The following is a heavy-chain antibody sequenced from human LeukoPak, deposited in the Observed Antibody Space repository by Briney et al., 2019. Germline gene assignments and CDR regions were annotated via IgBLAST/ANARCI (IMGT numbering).Heavy chain of an antibody. CDR1: GGSFSGYY. CDR2: INHSGST. CDR3: ASGGYCSGGSCHL. Sequence: PSETLSLTCAVYGGSFSGYYWSWICQPPGKGLEWIGEINHSGSTNYNPSLKSRVTISVDTSKNQFSLKLSSVTAADTAVYYCASGGYCSGGSCHLWGQGTLVTVSS. J-gene: IGHJ4*02. D-gene: IGHD2-15*01. V-gene: IGHV4-34*01.